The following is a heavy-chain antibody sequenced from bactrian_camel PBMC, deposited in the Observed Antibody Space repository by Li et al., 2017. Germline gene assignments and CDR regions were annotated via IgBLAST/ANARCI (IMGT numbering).Heavy chain of an antibody. CDR1: TDICRINC. V-gene: IGHV3S53*01. CDR2: FEDDGRI. D-gene: IGHD7*01. Sequence: QLVESGGGSVQAGGSRRLSCFAATDICRINCMGWFRQAPGQGREGVAVFEDDGRIRYADSVKGRFTITHDNTKNTHFLEMNNLQPDDSAVYYCAAVSTGPCLSVISRGSPQRGDFQFWGQGTQVTV. CDR3: AAVSTGPCLSVISRGSPQRGDFQF. J-gene: IGHJ4*01.